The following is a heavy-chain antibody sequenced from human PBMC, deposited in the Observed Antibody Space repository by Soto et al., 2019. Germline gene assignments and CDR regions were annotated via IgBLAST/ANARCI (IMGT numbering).Heavy chain of an antibody. CDR1: DVSISTHKW. J-gene: IGHJ1*01. Sequence: QVQLQESGPGLVKPSGTLSLTCTVSDVSISTHKWWWTWVRQPPGKGLEWIGEIHHGGGTNYNPSLRSRVPLSIGKSNVHFALNLHSVTAADTSANYCPRVDGPGSNFGYWGQGTQVTVSS. V-gene: IGHV4-4*02. D-gene: IGHD3-10*01. CDR3: PRVDGPGSNFGY. CDR2: IHHGGGT.